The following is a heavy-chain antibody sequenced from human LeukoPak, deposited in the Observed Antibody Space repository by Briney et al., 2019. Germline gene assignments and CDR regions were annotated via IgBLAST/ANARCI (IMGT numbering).Heavy chain of an antibody. J-gene: IGHJ3*02. D-gene: IGHD3-10*01. Sequence: SGGSLRLSCAASRFTFSNYAMTWVRQAPGKGLEWVSVIYSGGSTYYADSVKGRFTISRDNSKNTLYLQMNSLRAEDTAVYYCASTSGRGATSYAFDIWGQGTMVTVSS. V-gene: IGHV3-53*01. CDR2: IYSGGST. CDR3: ASTSGRGATSYAFDI. CDR1: RFTFSNYA.